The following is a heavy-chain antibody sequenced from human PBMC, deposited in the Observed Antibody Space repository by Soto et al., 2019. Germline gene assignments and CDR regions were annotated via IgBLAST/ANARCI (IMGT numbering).Heavy chain of an antibody. J-gene: IGHJ4*02. CDR3: ARDRYGDYLEDY. V-gene: IGHV3-11*01. D-gene: IGHD4-17*01. CDR2: ISSSGSIT. Sequence: QVQLVESGGGLVKPGGSLRLSCAASGFTFSDYNMNWIRQAPGKGLEWISYISSSGSITYYADSVKGRFTISRDNAKNSLYLQMNSLRAEDTAVYYCARDRYGDYLEDYWGQGTLVTVSS. CDR1: GFTFSDYN.